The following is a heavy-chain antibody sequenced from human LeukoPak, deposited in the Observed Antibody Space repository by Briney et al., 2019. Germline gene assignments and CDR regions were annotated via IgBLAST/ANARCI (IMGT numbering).Heavy chain of an antibody. D-gene: IGHD3-10*01. J-gene: IGHJ4*02. CDR2: ISYDGSNK. CDR1: GFTFSSYA. CDR3: ARDFHITMVRGVISSVFDY. Sequence: PGGSLRLSCAASGFTFSSYAMHWVRQATGKGLEWVAVISYDGSNKYYADSVKGRFTISRDNSKNTLYLQMNSLRAEDTAVYYCARDFHITMVRGVISSVFDYWGQGTLVTVSS. V-gene: IGHV3-30-3*01.